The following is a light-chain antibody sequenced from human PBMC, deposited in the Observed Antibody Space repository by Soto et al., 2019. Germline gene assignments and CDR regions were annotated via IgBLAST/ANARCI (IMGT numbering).Light chain of an antibody. CDR1: SSDVGGYNY. J-gene: IGLJ1*01. V-gene: IGLV2-14*01. Sequence: QSALTQPASVSGSPGQSITISCTGTSSDVGGYNYVSWYQQHPGKAPKLMIYEVSNRPPGVPNRFSGSKSGNTASLTISGLQAEHEADYYCSSYTTSSIDYVFATGTKLTVL. CDR3: SSYTTSSIDYV. CDR2: EVS.